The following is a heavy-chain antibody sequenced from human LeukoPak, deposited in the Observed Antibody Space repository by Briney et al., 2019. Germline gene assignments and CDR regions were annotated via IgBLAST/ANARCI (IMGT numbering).Heavy chain of an antibody. J-gene: IGHJ4*02. Sequence: PGGSLRLSCAASGFTFSGYSMNWVRQAPGKGLEWVAVISYDGRNEYNADSVKGRFTISRDNSKNTLDLQMNSLRTEDTAVYYCARSWSSWYFLDYWGQGTLVTVSS. CDR1: GFTFSGYS. D-gene: IGHD6-13*01. CDR2: ISYDGRNE. V-gene: IGHV3-30*03. CDR3: ARSWSSWYFLDY.